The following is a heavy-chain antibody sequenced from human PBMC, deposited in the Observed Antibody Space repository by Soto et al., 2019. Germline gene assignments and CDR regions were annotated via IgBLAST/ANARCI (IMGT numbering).Heavy chain of an antibody. CDR1: GFTFSSYG. CDR3: ARYGSGSYLVD. J-gene: IGHJ4*02. CDR2: IWYDGSNK. D-gene: IGHD3-10*01. V-gene: IGHV3-33*01. Sequence: VQLVESGGGVVQPGRSLRLSCAASGFTFSSYGMHWVRQAPGKGLEWVAVIWYDGSNKYYADSVKGRFTISRDNSKNTLYLQMNSLRAEDTAVYYCARYGSGSYLVDWGQGTLVTVSS.